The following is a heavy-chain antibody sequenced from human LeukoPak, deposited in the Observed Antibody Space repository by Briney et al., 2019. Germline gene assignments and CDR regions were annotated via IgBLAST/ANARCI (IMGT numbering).Heavy chain of an antibody. CDR1: GGSMSNYY. D-gene: IGHD3-16*01. CDR2: LRTTGST. CDR3: ARALWAATDFDY. V-gene: IGHV4-4*07. Sequence: PSETLSLTCTVSGGSMSNYYWGWIRQPAEKGLEWIGRLRTTGSTNYNPSLKSRVTMSLDTSKNQFSLKLSSVTAADTAVYYCARALWAATDFDYWGQGTLVTVSS. J-gene: IGHJ4*02.